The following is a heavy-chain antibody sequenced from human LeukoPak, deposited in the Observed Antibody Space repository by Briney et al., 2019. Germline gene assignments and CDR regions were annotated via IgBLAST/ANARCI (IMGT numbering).Heavy chain of an antibody. CDR3: TRDFDFSSAI. CDR1: GFTFSSYA. CDR2: ISGNGGST. D-gene: IGHD3-3*01. J-gene: IGHJ4*02. V-gene: IGHV3-23*01. Sequence: GGSLRLSCAASGFTFSSYAMSWVRQAPGKGLEWVSGISGNGGSTFYSDSVKGRFTTSRDNAKNTLFLQMNSLRAEDTAVYYCTRDFDFSSAIWGQGTLVTVSS.